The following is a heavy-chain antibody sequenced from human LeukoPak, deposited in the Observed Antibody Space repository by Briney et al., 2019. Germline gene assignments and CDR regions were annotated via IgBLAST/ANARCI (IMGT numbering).Heavy chain of an antibody. CDR2: MNPNSGNT. V-gene: IGHV1-8*01. J-gene: IGHJ4*02. CDR1: GYTFTSYD. Sequence: ASVKVSCKASGYTFTSYDINWVRQATGQGLEWMGWMNPNSGNTGYAQKFQGRVTMTRNTSISTAYMELSSLRSEDTAVYYCAVALLWFGESAFDYRGQGTLVTVSS. D-gene: IGHD3-10*01. CDR3: AVALLWFGESAFDY.